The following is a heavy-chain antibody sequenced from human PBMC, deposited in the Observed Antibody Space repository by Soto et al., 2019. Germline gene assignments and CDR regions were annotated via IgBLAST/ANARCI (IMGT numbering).Heavy chain of an antibody. CDR2: TSNGGNT. CDR3: AKDFRPGLIVPTKSGFDP. CDR1: GFPFSTYA. D-gene: IGHD2-15*01. Sequence: EVQLLESGGGLVQRGGSLRLSCEASGFPFSTYAMTWVRQVPGKGLEWVSTTSNGGNTECAESVRGRFTVFRDNSKNPIYRQRSRLRAEGSAIYFCAKDFRPGLIVPTKSGFDPWGQGTPVTVSS. V-gene: IGHV3-23*01. J-gene: IGHJ5*02.